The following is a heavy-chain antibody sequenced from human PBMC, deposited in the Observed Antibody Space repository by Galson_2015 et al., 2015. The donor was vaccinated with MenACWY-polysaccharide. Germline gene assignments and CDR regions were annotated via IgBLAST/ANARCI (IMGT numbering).Heavy chain of an antibody. CDR2: IKKDGSEK. J-gene: IGHJ6*02. Sequence: LRLSCAASGFTFSNYWMTWVRQAPGKGLEWVANIKKDGSEKYYVDSVKGRFTISRDNALYLQMNSLGAEDTAVYFCARGHYGMDVWGQGTTVTVSS. V-gene: IGHV3-7*01. CDR1: GFTFSNYW. CDR3: ARGHYGMDV.